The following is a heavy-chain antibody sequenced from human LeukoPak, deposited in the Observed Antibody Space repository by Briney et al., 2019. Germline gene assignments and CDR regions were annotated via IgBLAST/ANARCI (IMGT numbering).Heavy chain of an antibody. V-gene: IGHV3-21*01. CDR2: ISSSSSYI. J-gene: IGHJ4*02. Sequence: GGSLRLSCAASGFTFSSYSMNWVRQAPGKGLEWVSSISSSSSYIYYADSVKGRFTISRDNAKNSLYLQMNSLRADDTAVYYCARGRDYYDSTGFDYWGQGTLVTVSS. CDR3: ARGRDYYDSTGFDY. D-gene: IGHD3-22*01. CDR1: GFTFSSYS.